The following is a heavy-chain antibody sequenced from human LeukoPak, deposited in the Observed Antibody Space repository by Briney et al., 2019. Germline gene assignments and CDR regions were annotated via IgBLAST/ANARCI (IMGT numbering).Heavy chain of an antibody. J-gene: IGHJ4*02. CDR2: IKQDGSEK. CDR1: GFTFSSYW. CDR3: AKDLIAVAGIFDY. Sequence: PGGSLRLSCAASGFTFSSYWMSWVRQAPGKGLEWVANIKQDGSEKYYVDSVKGRFTISRDNAKNSLYLQMNSLRAEDTAVYYCAKDLIAVAGIFDYWGQGTLVTVSS. V-gene: IGHV3-7*01. D-gene: IGHD6-19*01.